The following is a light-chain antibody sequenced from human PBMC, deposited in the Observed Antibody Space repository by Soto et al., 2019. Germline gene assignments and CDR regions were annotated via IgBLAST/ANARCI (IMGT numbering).Light chain of an antibody. Sequence: EIVLTQSPGTLSVSPGERATLSCRASQTISSSYLAWYRQKPGQAPSLLIYGTSSRATGIPDRFSGSGSGTDFTLTISRLEAEDSAIYYCQQCGSWTFGQGTKVEIK. J-gene: IGKJ1*01. V-gene: IGKV3-20*01. CDR1: QTISSSY. CDR3: QQCGSWT. CDR2: GTS.